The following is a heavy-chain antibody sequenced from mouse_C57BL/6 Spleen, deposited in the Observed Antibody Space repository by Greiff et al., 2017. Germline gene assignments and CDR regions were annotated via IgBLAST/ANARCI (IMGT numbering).Heavy chain of an antibody. CDR1: GYTFTSYW. CDR3: ARTYEYDGYYAMDY. J-gene: IGHJ4*01. V-gene: IGHV1-53*01. CDR2: INPSHGGT. D-gene: IGHD2-4*01. Sequence: QVQLPQPGTELVKPGASVKLSCTASGYTFTSYWMHWVKQRPGQGLAWIGNINPSHGGTSYNEKFKSKAPLTVDQSSSTAYMQRSSLTAEDAAVYYCARTYEYDGYYAMDYWGQGTSGTVSA.